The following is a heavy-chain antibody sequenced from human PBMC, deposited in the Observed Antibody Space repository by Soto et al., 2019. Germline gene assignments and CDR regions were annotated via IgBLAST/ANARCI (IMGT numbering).Heavy chain of an antibody. Sequence: ASVKVSCKASGYTFTGYYIHWVRQAPGQGLEWMGWVNPNSGATKYAQKFQGWVTMTRDTSISTAYMELRSLRSDDTAVCYCARASAPGIAVAGTGYYYYYGMDVWGQGTTVTVSS. CDR2: VNPNSGAT. J-gene: IGHJ6*02. D-gene: IGHD6-19*01. CDR1: GYTFTGYY. V-gene: IGHV1-2*04. CDR3: ARASAPGIAVAGTGYYYYYGMDV.